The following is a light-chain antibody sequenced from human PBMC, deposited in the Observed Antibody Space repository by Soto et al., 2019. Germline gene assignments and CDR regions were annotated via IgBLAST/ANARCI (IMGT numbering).Light chain of an antibody. J-gene: IGLJ3*02. CDR3: CSYAGSSTSWV. V-gene: IGLV2-23*01. Sequence: QSALTQPAFVSGSPGQSITISCTGTSCDAGNYNFVSWYQQHPGKAPKVIIYEDSTRPSGVSNRISGSKSGNTASLTISGLQAEDEADYYCCSYAGSSTSWVFGGGTKLTVL. CDR2: EDS. CDR1: SCDAGNYNF.